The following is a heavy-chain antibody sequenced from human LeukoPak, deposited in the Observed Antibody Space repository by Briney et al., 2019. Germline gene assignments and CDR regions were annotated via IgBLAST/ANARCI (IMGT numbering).Heavy chain of an antibody. CDR1: GGSISSTDW. D-gene: IGHD3-3*01. CDR2: VHLDGRT. J-gene: IGHJ4*02. V-gene: IGHV4-4*02. CDR3: AREGGFYRPLDY. Sequence: PSETLSLTCGVSGGSISSTDWWTWVRQPPGKGQECIGEVHLDGRTNYNPSLASRLTMSVDFSENHISLKLTSVTAADTAVYYCAREGGFYRPLDYSGQGTLVTVSS.